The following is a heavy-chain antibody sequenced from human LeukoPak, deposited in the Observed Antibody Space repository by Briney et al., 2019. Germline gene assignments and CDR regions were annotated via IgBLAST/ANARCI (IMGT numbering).Heavy chain of an antibody. CDR3: ARGGGLDV. CDR2: INHNGNVN. Sequence: GGSLRLSCAASGFMFNSYVMSWVRQAPGKGLEWVASINHNGNVNYYVDSVKGRFTISRDNAKNSLYLQMSNLRAEDTAVYFCARGGGLDVWGQGATVTVSS. D-gene: IGHD3-16*01. CDR1: GFMFNSYV. J-gene: IGHJ6*02. V-gene: IGHV3-7*03.